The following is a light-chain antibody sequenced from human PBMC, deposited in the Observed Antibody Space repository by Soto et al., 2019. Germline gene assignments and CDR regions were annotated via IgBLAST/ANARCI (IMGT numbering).Light chain of an antibody. CDR2: WAS. Sequence: DIVMTQSPDSLAVSLGERATVNCRSSRSLLSRYNNKNYLAWYQQKSGQPPKLLIYWASTRESGVPDRFTGSGSETDFTLTISSLQAEDVALYFCQQYFGSPYTFGQGTNLEIK. CDR3: QQYFGSPYT. CDR1: RSLLSRYNNKNY. J-gene: IGKJ2*01. V-gene: IGKV4-1*01.